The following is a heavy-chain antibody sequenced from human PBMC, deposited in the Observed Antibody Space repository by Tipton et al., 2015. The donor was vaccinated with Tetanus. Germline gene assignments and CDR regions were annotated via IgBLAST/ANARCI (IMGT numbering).Heavy chain of an antibody. Sequence: RSLRLSCAASGFTFSNSGMHWVRQAPGKGLEWVAIISYDGNYQSYAESVKGRFTISRDNSKSTLFLQMNGLRAEDRAVYYCKYTISWSTLDYWGRESLVAVS. CDR2: ISYDGNYQ. D-gene: IGHD6-13*01. CDR1: GFTFSNSG. CDR3: KYTISWSTLDY. J-gene: IGHJ4*02. V-gene: IGHV3-30*03.